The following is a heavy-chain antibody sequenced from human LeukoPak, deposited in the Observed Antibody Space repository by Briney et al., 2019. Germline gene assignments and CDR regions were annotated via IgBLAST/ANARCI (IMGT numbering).Heavy chain of an antibody. D-gene: IGHD6-13*01. CDR1: GGSISSSGYY. CDR2: IYTSGST. CDR3: AREAAAGTFYFDY. V-gene: IGHV4-61*02. Sequence: SETLSLTCTVSGGSISSSGYYWSWIRQPAGKGLEWIGRIYTSGSTNYNPSLRGRVTMSVDTSKNQFSLKLSSVTAADTAVYYCAREAAAGTFYFDYWGQGTLVTVSS. J-gene: IGHJ4*02.